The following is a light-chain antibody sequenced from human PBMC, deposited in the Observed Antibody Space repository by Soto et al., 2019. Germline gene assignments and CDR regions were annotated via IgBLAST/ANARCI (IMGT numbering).Light chain of an antibody. J-gene: IGLJ1*01. V-gene: IGLV2-14*03. CDR1: SSDVGAYNF. CDR2: DVA. Sequence: QSALTQPASVSGSPGQSITISCTGTSSDVGAYNFVSWYQHYPDKAPKVVIYDVANRPSGVSYRFSASKSGNTASLTISGLQAEEETDYYCMSFTSSNTYVFGTGTKVTVL. CDR3: MSFTSSNTYV.